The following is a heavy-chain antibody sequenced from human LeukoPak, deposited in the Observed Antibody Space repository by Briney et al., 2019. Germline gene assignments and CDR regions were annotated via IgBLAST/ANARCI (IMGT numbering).Heavy chain of an antibody. V-gene: IGHV1-2*02. CDR1: GYTFTGYY. Sequence: ASVKVSCKASGYTFTGYYMHWVRQAPGQGLEWMGWINPNSGDSKYAQKFQGRVTMTRDTSISTAYMELSSLRAEDTAVYYCAKNYYGSGSYDHWGQGTLVTVSS. D-gene: IGHD3-10*01. CDR2: INPNSGDS. J-gene: IGHJ5*02. CDR3: AKNYYGSGSYDH.